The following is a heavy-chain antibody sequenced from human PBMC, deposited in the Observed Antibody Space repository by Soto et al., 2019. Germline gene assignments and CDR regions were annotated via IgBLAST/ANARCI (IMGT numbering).Heavy chain of an antibody. V-gene: IGHV1-18*04. CDR3: ERVGAVAGTTCYFDH. CDR1: GYTFTSYG. CDR2: ISSYNGNT. Sequence: SVKVCCKASGYTFTSYGISWVRQAPGQGLEWMGWISSYNGNTNYAQKRQGRVTMTTDTSTSTAYMELRSLRSDDTAVYYCERVGAVAGTTCYFDHWGRGTLVTVSS. J-gene: IGHJ2*01. D-gene: IGHD6-19*01.